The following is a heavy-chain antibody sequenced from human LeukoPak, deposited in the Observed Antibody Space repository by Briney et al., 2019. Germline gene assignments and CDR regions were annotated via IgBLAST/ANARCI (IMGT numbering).Heavy chain of an antibody. CDR3: AREGRVVEMATGEYCQH. Sequence: SVTVSCKASGGTFSSYTISWVRQAPGQGLDWVGRIIPNLGIPNYAQKFQGRVTITADKSTSTAYMELSRLRSEDTAVYYCAREGRVVEMATGEYCQHWGQGTLVTVSS. CDR2: IIPNLGIP. D-gene: IGHD5-24*01. V-gene: IGHV1-69*04. CDR1: GGTFSSYT. J-gene: IGHJ1*01.